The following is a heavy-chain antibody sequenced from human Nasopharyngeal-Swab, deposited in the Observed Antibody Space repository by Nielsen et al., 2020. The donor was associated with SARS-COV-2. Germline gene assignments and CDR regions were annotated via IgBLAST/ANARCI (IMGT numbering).Heavy chain of an antibody. Sequence: SLRLSCAASGFTYDDYAMHWVRQAPGKGLEGVSGITWNSGPGYTDSVKGRFTISRDNARNYLYLQMNSLRVDDTALYYCTKGRADYSNPSFDNWGQGTLVTVSS. V-gene: IGHV3-9*01. CDR2: ITWNSGP. CDR3: TKGRADYSNPSFDN. D-gene: IGHD4-11*01. J-gene: IGHJ4*02. CDR1: GFTYDDYA.